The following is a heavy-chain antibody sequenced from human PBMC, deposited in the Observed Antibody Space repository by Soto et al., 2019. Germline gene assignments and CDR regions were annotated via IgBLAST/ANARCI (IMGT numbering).Heavy chain of an antibody. CDR1: GGSISSGGYH. Sequence: SETLSLTCTVSGGSISSGGYHWSWIRQHPGKGLEWIGYIHYSGSTYYNPSLKSRVTISVDTSKNQFSLKLSSVTAADTAVYSCARDGYCGGDCYSAAFDIWGQGTMVTVSS. V-gene: IGHV4-31*03. D-gene: IGHD2-21*02. J-gene: IGHJ3*02. CDR2: IHYSGST. CDR3: ARDGYCGGDCYSAAFDI.